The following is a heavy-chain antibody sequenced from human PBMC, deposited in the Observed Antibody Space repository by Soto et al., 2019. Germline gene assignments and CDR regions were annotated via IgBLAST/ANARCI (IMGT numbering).Heavy chain of an antibody. J-gene: IGHJ4*02. CDR2: ISSSSSFI. V-gene: IGHV3-21*01. CDR1: GFTFSSYT. CDR3: ARERVLRYCTNGICEVDY. D-gene: IGHD2-8*01. Sequence: GGSLRLSCTASGFTFSSYTMNWVRQAPGKGLEWVSSISSSSSFIYYADSVKGRFTISRDNAKNSLYLQMNSLRAEDTAVYYCARERVLRYCTNGICEVDYWGQGTLVTVSS.